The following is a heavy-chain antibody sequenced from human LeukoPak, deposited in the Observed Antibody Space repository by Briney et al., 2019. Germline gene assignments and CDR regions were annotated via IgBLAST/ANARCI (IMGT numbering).Heavy chain of an antibody. CDR3: ARGRDKLLWFGEELRDY. Sequence: ASVKVSCKASGYTFTSYDINWVRQATGQGLEWMGWMNPNSGNTGYAQKFQGRVIMTRNTSISTAYMELSSLRSEDTAVYYCARGRDKLLWFGEELRDYWGQGTLVTVSS. D-gene: IGHD3-10*01. V-gene: IGHV1-8*01. CDR2: MNPNSGNT. J-gene: IGHJ4*02. CDR1: GYTFTSYD.